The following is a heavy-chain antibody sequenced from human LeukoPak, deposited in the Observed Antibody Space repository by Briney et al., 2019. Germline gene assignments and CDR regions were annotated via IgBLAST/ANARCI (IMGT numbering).Heavy chain of an antibody. D-gene: IGHD2-2*01. Sequence: SETLSLTCTVSGGSISSGSYYWSWIRQPAGKGLEWIGRIYNGGIITYNPSLKSRVTMSVDTSKNQFSLKLSSVTAADTAVYYCAREQLPHFDYWGQGTLVTVSS. J-gene: IGHJ4*02. V-gene: IGHV4-61*02. CDR2: IYNGGII. CDR3: AREQLPHFDY. CDR1: GGSISSGSYY.